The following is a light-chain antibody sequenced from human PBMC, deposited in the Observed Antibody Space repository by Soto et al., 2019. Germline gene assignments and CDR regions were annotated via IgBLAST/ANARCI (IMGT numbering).Light chain of an antibody. V-gene: IGKV3-15*01. J-gene: IGKJ1*01. Sequence: EIVLTQSPATLSLSPGERATLSCRASQSVSSYLAWYQQKPGQAPRLVIYGASTRATGIPARFSGSGSGTEFTLTISSLQSEDFAVYYCQQYNNWPPWTFGQGTKVDIK. CDR3: QQYNNWPPWT. CDR2: GAS. CDR1: QSVSSY.